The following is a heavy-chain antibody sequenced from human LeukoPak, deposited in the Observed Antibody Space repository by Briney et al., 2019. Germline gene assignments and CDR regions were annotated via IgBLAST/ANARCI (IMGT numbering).Heavy chain of an antibody. J-gene: IGHJ4*02. D-gene: IGHD6-19*01. Sequence: GASVKVSCKASGYTFTGYYMHWVRQAPGQGLEWMGWINPNSGGTNYAQKFQGRVTMTRDTSISTAYMELSRLRSDGTAVYYCARSGPAVAGYYFDYWGQGTLVTVSS. CDR3: ARSGPAVAGYYFDY. V-gene: IGHV1-2*02. CDR2: INPNSGGT. CDR1: GYTFTGYY.